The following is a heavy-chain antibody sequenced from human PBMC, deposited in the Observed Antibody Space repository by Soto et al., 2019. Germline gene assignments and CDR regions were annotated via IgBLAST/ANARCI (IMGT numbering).Heavy chain of an antibody. Sequence: GASVKVSCKASGGTFSSYAISWVRQAPGQGLEWMGGIIPIFGTANYAQKFQGRVTITADESTSTAYMELSSLRSEDTAVYYCARGYTAMVTYYYYGMDVWGQGTTVPVS. CDR1: GGTFSSYA. CDR2: IIPIFGTA. J-gene: IGHJ6*02. D-gene: IGHD5-18*01. CDR3: ARGYTAMVTYYYYGMDV. V-gene: IGHV1-69*13.